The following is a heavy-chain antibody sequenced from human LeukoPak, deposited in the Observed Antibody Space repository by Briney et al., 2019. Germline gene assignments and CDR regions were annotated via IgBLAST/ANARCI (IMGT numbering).Heavy chain of an antibody. Sequence: GGSLRLSCAASGFTFSSYAMHWVRQAPGKGLEWVAVISYDGSNKYYADSVKGRFTISRDNSKNTLYLQMNSLRAEDTAVYYCARDPAAAGILAEYFQHWGQGTLVTVSS. CDR3: ARDPAAAGILAEYFQH. V-gene: IGHV3-30*04. CDR2: ISYDGSNK. CDR1: GFTFSSYA. D-gene: IGHD6-13*01. J-gene: IGHJ1*01.